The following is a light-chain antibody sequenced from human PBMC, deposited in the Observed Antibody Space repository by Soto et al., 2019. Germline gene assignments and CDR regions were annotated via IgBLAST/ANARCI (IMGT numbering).Light chain of an antibody. V-gene: IGKV3-20*01. CDR2: DAS. CDR3: QQYGNSPYT. J-gene: IGKJ2*01. Sequence: EIVLMQSPSTLSLSPGERATLSCRASQSVSSTFLSWYQQKPGQAPRLLIFDASNRATGIPDRFSGSGSGTDFTLTISRLEPEDFAVYFCQQYGNSPYTFGQGTTLEI. CDR1: QSVSSTF.